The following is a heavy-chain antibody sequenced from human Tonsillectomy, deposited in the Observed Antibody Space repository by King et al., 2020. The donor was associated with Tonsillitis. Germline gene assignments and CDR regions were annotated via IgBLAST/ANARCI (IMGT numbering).Heavy chain of an antibody. D-gene: IGHD3-3*01. CDR3: ARALIAWSGYIY. J-gene: IGHJ4*02. V-gene: IGHV4-34*01. Sequence: VQLQQWGAGLLKPSETLSLTCAVYGWSFSGYYWSWIRQPPGKGLEWIGEINHSGSTNYNPSLKSRVTISVDTSKNQFSLKLSSVTAADTAVYYCARALIAWSGYIYWGQGTLVTVSS. CDR2: INHSGST. CDR1: GWSFSGYY.